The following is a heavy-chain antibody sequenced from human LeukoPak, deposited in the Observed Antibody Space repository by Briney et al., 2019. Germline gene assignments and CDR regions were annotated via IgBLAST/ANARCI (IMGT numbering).Heavy chain of an antibody. Sequence: GASVKISCKASGYTFTSYYIHWVRQAPGQGLEWMGIIRPSGGRASYPQNFQGRVTMTMDMSASTVHMELSSLTSEDTAVYYCARVYSTWDFDYWGQGTLVTVSS. D-gene: IGHD6-13*01. CDR3: ARVYSTWDFDY. CDR1: GYTFTSYY. V-gene: IGHV1-46*01. J-gene: IGHJ4*02. CDR2: IRPSGGRA.